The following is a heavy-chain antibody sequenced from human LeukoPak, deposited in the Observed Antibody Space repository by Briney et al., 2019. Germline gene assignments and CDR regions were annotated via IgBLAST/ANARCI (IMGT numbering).Heavy chain of an antibody. D-gene: IGHD6-13*01. J-gene: IGHJ4*02. CDR2: IYRGGST. CDR3: ATRPEQQLVLDY. CDR1: GYSISGGYY. V-gene: IGHV4-38-2*02. Sequence: SETLSLTCTVSGYSISGGYYWGWIRQPPGKGLEWIGSIYRGGSTYYNPSLKSRVTISVDTSKNQFSLDLSSVTAADTAVYFCATRPEQQLVLDYWGQGTLVTVSS.